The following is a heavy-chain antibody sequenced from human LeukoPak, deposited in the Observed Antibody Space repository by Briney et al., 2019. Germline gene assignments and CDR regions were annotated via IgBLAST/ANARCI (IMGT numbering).Heavy chain of an antibody. CDR3: ARGKYYYGSGSYPNPLYYFDY. V-gene: IGHV4-34*01. J-gene: IGHJ4*02. Sequence: PSETLSLTCAVYGGSFSGYYWSWIRQPPGKGLEWIGGINHSGSTNYNPSLKSRVTISVDTSKNQFSLKLSSVTAADTAVYYCARGKYYYGSGSYPNPLYYFDYWGQGTLVTVSS. D-gene: IGHD3-10*01. CDR1: GGSFSGYY. CDR2: INHSGST.